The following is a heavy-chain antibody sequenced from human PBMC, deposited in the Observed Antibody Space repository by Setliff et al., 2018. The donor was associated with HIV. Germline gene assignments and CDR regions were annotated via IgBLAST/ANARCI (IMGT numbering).Heavy chain of an antibody. CDR2: INHSGST. D-gene: IGHD4-17*01. CDR3: ARAVTTLTAPTHFDY. J-gene: IGHJ4*02. Sequence: PSETLSLTCAVYGESFNTYFWSWIRQPPGKGLEWIGQINHSGSTHYNPSLKSRVTISVDTSKNQFSLKLSSVTAADTAVYYCARAVTTLTAPTHFDYWGQGTLVTVSS. CDR1: GESFNTYF. V-gene: IGHV4-34*01.